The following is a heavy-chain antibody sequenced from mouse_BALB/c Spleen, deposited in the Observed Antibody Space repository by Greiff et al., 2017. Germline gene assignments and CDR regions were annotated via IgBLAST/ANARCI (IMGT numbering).Heavy chain of an antibody. D-gene: IGHD1-1*01. Sequence: VQLQQSGAELVKPGASVKLSCTASGFNIKDTYMHWVKQRPEQGLEWIGRIDPANGNTKYDPKFQGKATITADTSSNTAYLQLSSLTSEDTAVYYCAREYYYGDYFDYWGQGTTLTVSS. CDR3: AREYYYGDYFDY. V-gene: IGHV14-3*02. CDR1: GFNIKDTY. CDR2: IDPANGNT. J-gene: IGHJ2*01.